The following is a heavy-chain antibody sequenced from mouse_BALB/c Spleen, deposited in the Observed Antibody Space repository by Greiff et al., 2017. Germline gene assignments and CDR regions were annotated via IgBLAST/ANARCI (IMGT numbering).Heavy chain of an antibody. V-gene: IGHV3-8*02. J-gene: IGHJ1*01. CDR3: ARWGYYGRGWYFDV. Sequence: EVQVVESGPSLVKPSQTLSLTCSVTGDSITSGYWNWIRKFPGNKLEYMGYISYSGSTYYNPSLKSRISITRDTSKNQYYLQLNSVTTEDTATYYCARWGYYGRGWYFDVWGAGTTVTVSS. D-gene: IGHD1-1*01. CDR2: ISYSGST. CDR1: GDSITSGY.